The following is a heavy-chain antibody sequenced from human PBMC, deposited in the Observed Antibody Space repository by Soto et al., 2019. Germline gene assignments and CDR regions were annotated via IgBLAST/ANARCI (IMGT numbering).Heavy chain of an antibody. V-gene: IGHV1-69*13. CDR2: IIPIFGTA. CDR1: GGTFSSYA. D-gene: IGHD6-13*01. Sequence: SVKVSCKASGGTFSSYAISWVRQAPGQGLEWMGGIIPIFGTANYAQKFQGRVTITADESTSTAYMELSSLRSEDTAVYYCARRHSRSYLGAFDIWGQVKMVPVSS. J-gene: IGHJ3*02. CDR3: ARRHSRSYLGAFDI.